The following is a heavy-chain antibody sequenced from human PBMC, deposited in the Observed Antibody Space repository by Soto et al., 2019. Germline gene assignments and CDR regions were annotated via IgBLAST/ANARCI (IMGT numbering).Heavy chain of an antibody. V-gene: IGHV3-48*01. Sequence: GGSLRLSCAASGFTFSSYSMNWVRQAPGKGLEWVSYISSSSSTRYYADSVKGRFTISRDNAKNLLYLQMNSLRAEDTAMYYCARAYPVAATQSPMDVWGQGTTVTVSS. D-gene: IGHD2-15*01. CDR2: ISSSSSTR. CDR3: ARAYPVAATQSPMDV. J-gene: IGHJ6*02. CDR1: GFTFSSYS.